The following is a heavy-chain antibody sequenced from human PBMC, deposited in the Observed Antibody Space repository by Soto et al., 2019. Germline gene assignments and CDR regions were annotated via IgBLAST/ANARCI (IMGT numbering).Heavy chain of an antibody. CDR2: IIPIFGTA. V-gene: IGHV1-69*13. D-gene: IGHD3-3*01. J-gene: IGHJ6*02. Sequence: ASVKVSCKASGGTFSSYAISWVRQAPGQGLEWMGGIIPIFGTANYAQKFQGRVTITADESTSTAYMELSSLRSEDTAVYYCARGRYYDFWSGYFPYYYYGMDVWGQGTTVTVSS. CDR3: ARGRYYDFWSGYFPYYYYGMDV. CDR1: GGTFSSYA.